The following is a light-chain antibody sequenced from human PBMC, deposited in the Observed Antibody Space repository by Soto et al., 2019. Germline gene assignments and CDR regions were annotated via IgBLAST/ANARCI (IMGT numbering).Light chain of an antibody. CDR3: QQRGNWIT. CDR1: QSVSSY. Sequence: EIVLTQSPATLSLSPGERATLSCRASQSVSSYLAWYQQKLGQAPRLLIYDASNRATGIPARFSASGSGTDFTLTISSLEPEDSAVYYCQQRGNWITFGPGTRLEIK. V-gene: IGKV3-11*01. J-gene: IGKJ5*01. CDR2: DAS.